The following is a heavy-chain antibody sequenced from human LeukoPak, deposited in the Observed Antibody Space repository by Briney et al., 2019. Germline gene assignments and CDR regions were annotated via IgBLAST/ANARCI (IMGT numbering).Heavy chain of an antibody. CDR3: ARLPGYCTGGSCYFDY. CDR2: IYPSDSDT. V-gene: IGHV5-51*01. CDR1: GYSFTNYW. D-gene: IGHD2-15*01. J-gene: IGHJ4*02. Sequence: GESLKISCKGSGYSFTNYWIGWVRQMPGKGLEWMGIIYPSDSDTRYSPPFQGQVTFSADKSISTAYLQWRSLKASDTAMYYCARLPGYCTGGSCYFDYWGQGTLVTVSS.